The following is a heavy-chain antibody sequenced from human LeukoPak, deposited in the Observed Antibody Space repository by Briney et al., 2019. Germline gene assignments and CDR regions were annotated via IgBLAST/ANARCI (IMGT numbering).Heavy chain of an antibody. Sequence: GGSLRLSCAASGFTVSTNYMSWVRQAPGKGLEWVSFIHSGGTYYADSVKGRFTISRDNSKNMVYLQMNNLRAEDTAVYYCAPEGPVFGVRGQGTLVTVSS. V-gene: IGHV3-66*01. J-gene: IGHJ4*02. CDR1: GFTVSTNY. CDR2: IHSGGT. CDR3: APEGPVFGV. D-gene: IGHD3-3*01.